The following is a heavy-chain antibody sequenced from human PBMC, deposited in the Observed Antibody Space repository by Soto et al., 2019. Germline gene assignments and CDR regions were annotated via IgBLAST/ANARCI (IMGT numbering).Heavy chain of an antibody. Sequence: GGSLRLSCAASGFTFSSYEMNWVRQAPGKGLEWVAVISYDGSNKYYADSVKGRFTISRDNSKNTLYLQMNSLRAEDTAVYYCARGSYYYDSSGYYYYYYGMDVWGQGTTVTVSS. J-gene: IGHJ6*02. V-gene: IGHV3-30-3*01. D-gene: IGHD3-22*01. CDR2: ISYDGSNK. CDR3: ARGSYYYDSSGYYYYYYGMDV. CDR1: GFTFSSYE.